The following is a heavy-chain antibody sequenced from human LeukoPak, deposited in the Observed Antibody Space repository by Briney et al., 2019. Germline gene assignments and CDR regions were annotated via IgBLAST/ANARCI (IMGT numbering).Heavy chain of an antibody. V-gene: IGHV3-30*02. CDR1: GFTFSSYG. D-gene: IGHD2-21*01. Sequence: GGSPRLSCAASGFTFSSYGMHWVRQAPGKGLEWVAFIRYDGSNKYYADSVKGRFTISRDNSKNTLYLQMNSLRAEDTAVYYCAKTPHSLDYFDYWGQGTLVTVSS. CDR3: AKTPHSLDYFDY. J-gene: IGHJ4*02. CDR2: IRYDGSNK.